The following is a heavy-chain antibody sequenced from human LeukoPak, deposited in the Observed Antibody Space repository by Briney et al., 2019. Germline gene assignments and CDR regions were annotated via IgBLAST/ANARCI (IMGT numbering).Heavy chain of an antibody. CDR1: GGSISSYY. CDR2: IYTSGST. V-gene: IGHV4-4*09. D-gene: IGHD4-17*01. CDR3: ARTPPDYGDYAWFDP. J-gene: IGHJ5*02. Sequence: SETLSLTCTVSGGSISSYYWGWIRQPPGKGLEWIGYIYTSGSTNYNPSLKSRVTISVDTSKNQFSLKLSSVTAADTAVYYCARTPPDYGDYAWFDPWGQGTLVTVSS.